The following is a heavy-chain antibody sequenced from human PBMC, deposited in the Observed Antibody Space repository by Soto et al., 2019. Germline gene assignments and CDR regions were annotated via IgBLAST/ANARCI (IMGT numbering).Heavy chain of an antibody. Sequence: QVQLVESGGGVVQPGRSLRLSCAASGFTFSSYGIHWVRQAPGKGLEWVAVIWYDGIKKHYADSVKGRFTISRDNSKNTLYLEMNSLRVEDTAVYYCARDRNIVVVPAAIADYWGQGTLVTVSS. J-gene: IGHJ4*02. CDR3: ARDRNIVVVPAAIADY. V-gene: IGHV3-33*01. CDR2: IWYDGIKK. D-gene: IGHD2-2*01. CDR1: GFTFSSYG.